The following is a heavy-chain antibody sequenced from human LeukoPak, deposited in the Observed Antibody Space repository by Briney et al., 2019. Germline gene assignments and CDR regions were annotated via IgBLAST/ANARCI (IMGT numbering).Heavy chain of an antibody. CDR1: GFTFSTED. D-gene: IGHD3-10*01. V-gene: IGHV3-23*01. CDR3: AKKRGFIPQFDD. Sequence: PGGSLRLSCEVSGFTFSTEDMTWVRQAPGKGLEWVSSISDSSRTTYYADSVKGRFTISRDNSRNTVYLQMNSLRVEDTAFYYGAKKRGFIPQFDDWSQGTLVAVSS. J-gene: IGHJ4*02. CDR2: ISDSSRTT.